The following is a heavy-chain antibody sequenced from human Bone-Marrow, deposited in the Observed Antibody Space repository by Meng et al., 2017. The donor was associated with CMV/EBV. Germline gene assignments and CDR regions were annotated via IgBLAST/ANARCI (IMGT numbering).Heavy chain of an antibody. CDR2: TYYRSKWYN. D-gene: IGHD3-3*01. J-gene: IGHJ6*02. CDR3: ARSPFWSGYYTPRVGYYYYGMDV. V-gene: IGHV6-1*01. CDR1: GDSVSSNSAA. Sequence: SETLSLTCAISGDSVSSNSAAWNWIRQSPSRGLEWLGRTYYRSKWYNDYAVSVKSRITINPDTSKNQFSLQLNSVTPEDTAVYYCARSPFWSGYYTPRVGYYYYGMDVWSQGTTVTVSS.